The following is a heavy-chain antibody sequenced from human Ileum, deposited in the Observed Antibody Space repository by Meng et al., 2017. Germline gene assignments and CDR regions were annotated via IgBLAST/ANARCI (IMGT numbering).Heavy chain of an antibody. CDR3: ATNGFYSIDN. CDR1: GGSNTNQDW. D-gene: IGHD2-8*01. Sequence: QMPRPGRLTPSGTLSPTCTVSGGSNTNQDWWRWVRQPPGKVLKWIGEMHHDGRTNYNPSIKSRVIMSIDKSRNQFSLHLSSVTAADTAVYFCATNGFYSIDNWGQGTLVTVLL. J-gene: IGHJ4*02. CDR2: MHHDGRT. V-gene: IGHV4-4*02.